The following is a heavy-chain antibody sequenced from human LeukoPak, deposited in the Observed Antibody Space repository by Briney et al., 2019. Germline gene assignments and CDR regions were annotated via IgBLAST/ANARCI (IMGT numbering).Heavy chain of an antibody. Sequence: GGSLRLSCAASGFTFSDYYMSWIRQAPGKGLEWVSYISSSGSTIYYVDSVKGRFTISRDNAKNSLYLQMNSLRAEDTAVYYCARVFYCSSTSCYTGGWFDPWGQGTLVTVSS. CDR3: ARVFYCSSTSCYTGGWFDP. CDR1: GFTFSDYY. J-gene: IGHJ5*02. V-gene: IGHV3-11*01. D-gene: IGHD2-2*02. CDR2: ISSSGSTI.